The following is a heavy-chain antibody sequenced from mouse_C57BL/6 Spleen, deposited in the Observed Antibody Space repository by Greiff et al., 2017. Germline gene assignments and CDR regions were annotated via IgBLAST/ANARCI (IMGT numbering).Heavy chain of an antibody. J-gene: IGHJ3*01. V-gene: IGHV1-42*01. Sequence: EVQLQESGPELVKPGASVKISCKASGYSFTGYYMNWVKQSPEKSLEWIGEINPSTGGTTYNQKFKAKATLTVDKSSSTAYMQLKSLTSEDSAVYYCAREENYYGSSYVAWFAYWGQGTLVTVSA. D-gene: IGHD1-1*01. CDR3: AREENYYGSSYVAWFAY. CDR1: GYSFTGYY. CDR2: INPSTGGT.